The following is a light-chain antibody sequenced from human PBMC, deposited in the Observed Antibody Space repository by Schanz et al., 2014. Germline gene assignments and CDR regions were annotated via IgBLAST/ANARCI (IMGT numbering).Light chain of an antibody. CDR1: SSDVGAYNF. V-gene: IGLV2-14*03. CDR2: DVS. Sequence: QSALTQPASVSGSPGQSITISCTGSSSDVGAYNFVSWYQQHPDKVPKLMIYDVSNRPSGVSNRFSGSKSGNTASLTISGLQPEDEADYYCISYTSSRTKGVFGGGTKLTVL. CDR3: ISYTSSRTKGV. J-gene: IGLJ3*02.